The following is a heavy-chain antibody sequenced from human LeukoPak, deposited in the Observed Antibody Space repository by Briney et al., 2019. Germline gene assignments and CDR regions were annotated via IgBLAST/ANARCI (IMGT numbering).Heavy chain of an antibody. CDR1: GFTFSSYA. CDR3: AREASTSGYDWGVFDY. V-gene: IGHV3-30*01. J-gene: IGHJ4*02. Sequence: QPGGSLRLSCAASGFTFSSYAMHWVRQAPGKGLEWVAVISYDGSNKYYADSVKGRFTISRDNSKNTLYLQMNSLRAEDTAVYYCAREASTSGYDWGVFDYWGQGTLVTVSS. D-gene: IGHD5-12*01. CDR2: ISYDGSNK.